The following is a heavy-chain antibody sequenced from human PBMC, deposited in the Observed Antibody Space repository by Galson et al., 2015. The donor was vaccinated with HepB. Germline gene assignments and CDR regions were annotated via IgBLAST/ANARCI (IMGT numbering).Heavy chain of an antibody. CDR1: GGTFSSYT. D-gene: IGHD2-2*01. CDR3: AREACSSTSCYREYYGMDV. CDR2: IIPILGIA. V-gene: IGHV1-69*04. Sequence: SVKVSCKASGGTFSSYTISWVRQAPGQGLEWMGRIIPILGIANYAQKFQGRVTITADKSTSTAYMELSSLRSEDTAVYYCAREACSSTSCYREYYGMDVWGQGTTVTVSS. J-gene: IGHJ6*02.